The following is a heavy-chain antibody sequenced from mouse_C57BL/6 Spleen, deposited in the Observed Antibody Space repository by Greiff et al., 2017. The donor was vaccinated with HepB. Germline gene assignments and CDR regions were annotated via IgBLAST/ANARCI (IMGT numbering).Heavy chain of an antibody. CDR2: IHPSDSDT. J-gene: IGHJ4*01. CDR1: GYTFTSYW. V-gene: IGHV1-74*01. D-gene: IGHD1-1*01. Sequence: QVQLQQPGAELVKPGASVKVSCKASGYTFTSYWMHWVKQRPGQGLEWIGRIHPSDSDTNYNQKFKGKATLTVDKSSSTAYMQLSSLTSEDSAVYYGAIKLEGTTVVFDYAIDYWGQGTTVTVSS. CDR3: AIKLEGTTVVFDYAIDY.